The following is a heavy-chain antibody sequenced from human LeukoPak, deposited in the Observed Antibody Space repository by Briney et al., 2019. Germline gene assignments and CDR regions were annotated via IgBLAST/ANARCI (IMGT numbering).Heavy chain of an antibody. V-gene: IGHV3-23*01. CDR1: GFPLSSYA. J-gene: IGHJ6*03. CDR3: AKDSKIVGATFRSYHYMDV. CDR2: IRGSGDRT. Sequence: GGSLRLSCAASGFPLSSYAMSWVRQAPGKGLEWVSAIRGSGDRTHYADSVKGRFTISRDNSKNTLYLQMNSLRAEDTAVYYCAKDSKIVGATFRSYHYMDVWGKGTAVTVSS. D-gene: IGHD1-26*01.